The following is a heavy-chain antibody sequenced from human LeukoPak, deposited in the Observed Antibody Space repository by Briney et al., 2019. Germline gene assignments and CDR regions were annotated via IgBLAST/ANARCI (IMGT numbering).Heavy chain of an antibody. J-gene: IGHJ5*02. Sequence: SVTVSCKASGYTFTGYYMHWVRQAPGQGLEWMGWINPNSGGTNYAQKFQGRVTMTRDTSISTAYMELSRLRSDDTAVYYCAREERELGYCSGGSCWGNWFDPWGQGTLVTVSS. D-gene: IGHD2-15*01. CDR3: AREERELGYCSGGSCWGNWFDP. V-gene: IGHV1-2*02. CDR2: INPNSGGT. CDR1: GYTFTGYY.